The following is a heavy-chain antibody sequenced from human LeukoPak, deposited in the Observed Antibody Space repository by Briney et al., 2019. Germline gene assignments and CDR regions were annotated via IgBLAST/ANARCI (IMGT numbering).Heavy chain of an antibody. CDR3: ARVHYPNRGAFDI. Sequence: SETLSLTCAVYGGSFSGYYWSWIRQPPGKGLEWIGEINHSGSTNYNPSLKSRVTISVDTSKNQFSLKLSSVTAADTAVYYCARVHYPNRGAFDIWGQGTMVTVSS. CDR2: INHSGST. J-gene: IGHJ3*02. D-gene: IGHD1-14*01. CDR1: GGSFSGYY. V-gene: IGHV4-34*01.